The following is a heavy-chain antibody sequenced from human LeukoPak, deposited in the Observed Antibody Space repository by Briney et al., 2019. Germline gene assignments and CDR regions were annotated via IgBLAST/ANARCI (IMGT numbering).Heavy chain of an antibody. CDR1: RFTFSSSY. D-gene: IGHD3/OR15-3a*01. CDR3: VRSSSWTGLLDQ. V-gene: IGHV3-53*01. J-gene: IGHJ5*02. Sequence: PGGSLRLSCEASRFTFSSSYMSWVRQAPGKGLEWVSIIYSEGNTYHAESVKGRFTISRDSSKNTVYLQMNSLRGEDAAMYYCVRSSSWTGLLDQWGQGTLVTVSS. CDR2: IYSEGNT.